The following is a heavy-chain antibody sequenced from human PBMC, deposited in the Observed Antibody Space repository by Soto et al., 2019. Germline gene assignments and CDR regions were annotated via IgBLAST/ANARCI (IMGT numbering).Heavy chain of an antibody. Sequence: GGSLRLSCAASGFPFSSYSMNWVRQAPGKGLEWVSSISSSSSYIYYADSVKGRFTISRDNAKNSLYLQMNSLRAEDTAVYYCARDRPHYDFWSGYYNYYGMDVWGQGTTVTVSS. CDR2: ISSSSSYI. CDR3: ARDRPHYDFWSGYYNYYGMDV. CDR1: GFPFSSYS. V-gene: IGHV3-21*01. J-gene: IGHJ6*02. D-gene: IGHD3-3*01.